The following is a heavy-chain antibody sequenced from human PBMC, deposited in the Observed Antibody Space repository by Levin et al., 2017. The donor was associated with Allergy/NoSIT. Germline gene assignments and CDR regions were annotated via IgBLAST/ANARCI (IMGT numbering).Heavy chain of an antibody. J-gene: IGHJ4*02. CDR1: CGSIRSGGYS. D-gene: IGHD5-18*01. CDR2: IYLSGST. CDR3: ARVAGYSYGYYFDY. V-gene: IGHV4-30-2*01. Sequence: SQTLSLTCAVSCGSIRSGGYSWSWIRPPPGKGLEWIGNIYLSGSTNDNPSLKSRVTMSVDRSKNQFYLKLSYVTAADTAVYYCARVAGYSYGYYFDYWGPGTLVTVSS.